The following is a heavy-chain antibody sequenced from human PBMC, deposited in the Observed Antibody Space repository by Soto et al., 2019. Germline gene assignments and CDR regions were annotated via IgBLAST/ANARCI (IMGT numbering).Heavy chain of an antibody. CDR1: GGSISSGNYC. CDR2: IHYSGSS. D-gene: IGHD5-18*01. CDR3: ARDLDTATYLDY. J-gene: IGHJ4*01. Sequence: SETLSLTCTVSGGSISSGNYCWSWIRQPPGKGLEWIGFIHYSGSSYYNPSLKSRVTISVDTSKNQFSLKLDSVTAADTAVYYCARDLDTATYLDYWGHGTLVTVSS. V-gene: IGHV4-30-4*01.